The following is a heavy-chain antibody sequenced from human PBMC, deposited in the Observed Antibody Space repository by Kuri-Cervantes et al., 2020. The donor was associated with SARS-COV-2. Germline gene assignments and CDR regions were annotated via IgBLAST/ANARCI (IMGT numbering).Heavy chain of an antibody. Sequence: SETLSLTCTVSGGSISSSSYYWGWIRQPPGKGLEWIGCIYYSGGTHYNPSLKSRATISVDTSKNQLSLKLTSVTAADTAVYYCARPNTGWYASFQHWGQGSLVTVSS. J-gene: IGHJ1*01. CDR1: GGSISSSSYY. CDR3: ARPNTGWYASFQH. D-gene: IGHD6-19*01. CDR2: IYYSGGT. V-gene: IGHV4-39*01.